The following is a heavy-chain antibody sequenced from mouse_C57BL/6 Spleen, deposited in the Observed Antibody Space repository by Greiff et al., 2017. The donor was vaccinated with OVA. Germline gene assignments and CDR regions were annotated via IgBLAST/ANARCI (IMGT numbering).Heavy chain of an antibody. CDR3: TADTVGTFDY. CDR2: IRLKSDNYAT. J-gene: IGHJ2*01. D-gene: IGHD1-1*01. CDR1: GFTFSNYW. Sequence: EVKLMESGGGLVQPGGSMKLSCVASGFTFSNYWMNWVRQSPEKGLEWVAQIRLKSDNYATHYAESVKGRFTISRDDSKSSVYLQMNNVRAEDTGIYYCTADTVGTFDYWGQGTTLTVSS. V-gene: IGHV6-3*01.